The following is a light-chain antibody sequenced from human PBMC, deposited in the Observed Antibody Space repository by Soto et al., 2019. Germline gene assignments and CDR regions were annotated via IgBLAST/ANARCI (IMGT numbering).Light chain of an antibody. CDR3: RQYNSWLT. CDR1: QSISSN. Sequence: EIVMMQSPATLSVSPGERATLSCRASQSISSNLAWYQQKPGQAPRLLIYGASTRATGIPARFSGSGSGTEFTLTISSLQSEDVAVYYCRQYNSWLTFGGGTKVDIK. V-gene: IGKV3-15*01. CDR2: GAS. J-gene: IGKJ4*01.